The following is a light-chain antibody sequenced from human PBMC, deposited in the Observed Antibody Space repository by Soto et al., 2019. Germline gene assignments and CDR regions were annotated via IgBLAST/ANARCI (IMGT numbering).Light chain of an antibody. Sequence: DIQLTQSPSFLSASVGDRVTITCRASQEISSYLAWYQQKPGKAPKLLIYAASTLQGGVPSRFSGSGSGTEFTLTISSLQPEDFATYYCQQLNSYPHTFGQGTKLEIK. J-gene: IGKJ2*01. V-gene: IGKV1-9*01. CDR3: QQLNSYPHT. CDR2: AAS. CDR1: QEISSY.